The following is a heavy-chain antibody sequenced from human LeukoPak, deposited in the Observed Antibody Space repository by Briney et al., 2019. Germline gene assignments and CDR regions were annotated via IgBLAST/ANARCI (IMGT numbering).Heavy chain of an antibody. CDR3: AKNSNGGLAVAGTAVVGNIDY. J-gene: IGHJ4*02. CDR1: GFTFSDYA. D-gene: IGHD6-19*01. Sequence: GGSLRLSCAASGFTFSDYAMTWVRQAPGKGLEWVSSLTSSGNTYYADSVRGRLTISRDNSKKTLNLQMIGLRAEDTAVYYCAKNSNGGLAVAGTAVVGNIDYWGQGTLVTVSS. V-gene: IGHV3-23*05. CDR2: LTSSGNT.